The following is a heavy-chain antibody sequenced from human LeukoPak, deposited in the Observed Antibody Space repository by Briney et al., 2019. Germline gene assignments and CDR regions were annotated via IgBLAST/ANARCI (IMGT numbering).Heavy chain of an antibody. CDR2: ISSSSSYI. D-gene: IGHD3-10*01. CDR3: ARQITVVRGDTRKTYDY. CDR1: GFTFSSYS. Sequence: GGSLRLSCAASGFTFSSYSMNWVRQAPGKGLEWVSSISSSSSYIYYADSVKGRFTISRDNAKNSLYLQMNSLRAEDTAVYYCARQITVVRGDTRKTYDYWGQGTLVTVSS. J-gene: IGHJ4*02. V-gene: IGHV3-21*01.